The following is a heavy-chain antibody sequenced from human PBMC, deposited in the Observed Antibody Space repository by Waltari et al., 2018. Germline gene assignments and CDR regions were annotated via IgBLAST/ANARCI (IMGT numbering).Heavy chain of an antibody. V-gene: IGHV4-39*01. CDR3: ATYIGASVGTAAFDV. CDR1: GGSITTNRHY. CDR2: ISYNGAT. Sequence: QLQLQESGPGLVKPSETLALTCSVSGGSITTNRHYWGWIRQPPGQGLEWIGPISYNGATYSSPSLRGRLTLSRDTTMNQLSLKLGSVTAADTAVYYCATYIGASVGTAAFDVWGQGTMVTVSS. J-gene: IGHJ3*01. D-gene: IGHD5-12*01.